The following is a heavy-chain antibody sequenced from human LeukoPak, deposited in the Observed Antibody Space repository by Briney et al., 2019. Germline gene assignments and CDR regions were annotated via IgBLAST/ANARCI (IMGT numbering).Heavy chain of an antibody. CDR1: GFTFSSYA. Sequence: GGSLRLSCAASGFTFSSYAMSWVRQAPGRGLEWVSAIAGSGGSTDYADSVKGRFTISRDNSKNTMYLQMTSLGADDTAIYFCAKDLIGRNDLVAARPFPDAFDMWGQGTMVTVSS. D-gene: IGHD6-6*01. V-gene: IGHV3-23*01. J-gene: IGHJ3*02. CDR2: IAGSGGST. CDR3: AKDLIGRNDLVAARPFPDAFDM.